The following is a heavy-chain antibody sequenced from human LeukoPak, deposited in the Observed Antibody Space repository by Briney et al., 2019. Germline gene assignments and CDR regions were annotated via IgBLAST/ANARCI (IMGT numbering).Heavy chain of an antibody. CDR2: INHSGST. CDR1: GGSFSGYY. J-gene: IGHJ4*02. CDR3: ERDTYKYGSSAYYFDY. V-gene: IGHV4-34*01. D-gene: IGHD3-10*01. Sequence: SETLSLTCAVYGGSFSGYYWSWIRQPPGKGLEWIGEINHSGSTNYNPSLKSRVTISVDTSKNQFSLKLSSVTAADTAVYYCERDTYKYGSSAYYFDYWGQGTLVTVSS.